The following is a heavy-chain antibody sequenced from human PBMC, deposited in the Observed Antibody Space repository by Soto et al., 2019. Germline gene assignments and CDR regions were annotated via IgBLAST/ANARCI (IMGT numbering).Heavy chain of an antibody. CDR3: ASGPHGGGYYFDY. CDR2: IYYSGST. CDR1: GGSTSSTTYY. V-gene: IGHV4-39*01. J-gene: IGHJ4*02. D-gene: IGHD2-15*01. Sequence: QLHLQESAPGLVKPSETLSLTCTVSGGSTSSTTYYWGCIRQPPGKALEWIGSIYYSGSTYYNPSLKSRVTIPVATSKNQFSLKLISVTAADTAVYYGASGPHGGGYYFDYWFQRTLVTVSS.